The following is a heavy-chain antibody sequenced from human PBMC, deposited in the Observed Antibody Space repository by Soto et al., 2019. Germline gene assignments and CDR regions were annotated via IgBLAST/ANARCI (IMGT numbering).Heavy chain of an antibody. J-gene: IGHJ4*02. Sequence: GGSLRLSCAASGFTFSSYAMSWVRQAPGKGLEWVSAISGSGGSTYYADSVKGRFTISRDNSKNTLYLQMNSLRAEDTAVYYCAELSTSSLYGDYCFDYWGQGTLVTVSS. V-gene: IGHV3-23*01. D-gene: IGHD4-17*01. CDR1: GFTFSSYA. CDR3: AELSTSSLYGDYCFDY. CDR2: ISGSGGST.